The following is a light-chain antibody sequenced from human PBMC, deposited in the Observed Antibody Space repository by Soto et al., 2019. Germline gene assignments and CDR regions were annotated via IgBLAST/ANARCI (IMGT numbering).Light chain of an antibody. CDR3: QQSFNTLT. J-gene: IGKJ4*01. V-gene: IGKV1-39*01. CDR1: QSISTY. CDR2: SAS. Sequence: DIQMTQSPSSQSASVGDRVSITCQASQSISTYVSWYQHRPGKAPKLLIYSASTLQSGVPPRFSGSGSGTDFTLSISSLQPEDFATYYCQQSFNTLTFGGGTKVEIE.